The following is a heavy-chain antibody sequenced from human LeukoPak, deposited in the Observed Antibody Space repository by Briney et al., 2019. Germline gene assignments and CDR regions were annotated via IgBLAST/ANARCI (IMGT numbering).Heavy chain of an antibody. CDR2: IYSSGIT. V-gene: IGHV4-61*02. Sequence: SRTLSLACTVSGGSITSGTFSWSWIRQPAGRGLGWIGRIYSSGITNYNPSLKSRVTISVDTSKNQFSLKLSSVTAADTAVYYCAGGGITVRCTGNWFDPWGQGTLVTVSS. CDR1: GGSITSGTFS. D-gene: IGHD6-19*01. CDR3: AGGGITVRCTGNWFDP. J-gene: IGHJ5*02.